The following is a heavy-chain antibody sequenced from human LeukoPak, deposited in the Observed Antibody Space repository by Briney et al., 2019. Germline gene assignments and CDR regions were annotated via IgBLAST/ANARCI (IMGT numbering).Heavy chain of an antibody. J-gene: IGHJ4*02. CDR3: ARAPGYYGSGSPYLDS. V-gene: IGHV4-30-2*01. CDR2: TYHSATT. Sequence: SQTLSLTCAVSGVSINSGDNSWNGIRLPPGGGLEWIGYTYHSATTFYNPSLKSRVTISVDRSRNQFSLRLTSVTAADSAVYYCARAPGYYGSGSPYLDSWGQGALVTVSS. CDR1: GVSINSGDNS. D-gene: IGHD3-10*01.